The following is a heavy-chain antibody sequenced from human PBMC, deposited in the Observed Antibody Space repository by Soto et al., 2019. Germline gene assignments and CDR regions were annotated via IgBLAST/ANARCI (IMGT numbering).Heavy chain of an antibody. D-gene: IGHD2-2*01. CDR1: GGSFSGYY. CDR3: ARIRRYCSSTSCHVRRYYFDY. CDR2: INHSGST. J-gene: IGHJ4*02. V-gene: IGHV4-34*01. Sequence: PSETMSLTCAVYGGSFSGYYWSWIRQPPGKGLEWIGEINHSGSTNYNPSLKSRVTISVDTSKNQFSLKLSSVTAADTAVYYCARIRRYCSSTSCHVRRYYFDYWGQGTLVTVSS.